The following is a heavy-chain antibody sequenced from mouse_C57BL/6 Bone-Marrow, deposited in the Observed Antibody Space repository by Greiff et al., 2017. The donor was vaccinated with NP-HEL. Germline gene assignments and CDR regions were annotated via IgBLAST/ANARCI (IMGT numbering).Heavy chain of an antibody. D-gene: IGHD1-1*01. V-gene: IGHV1-4*01. J-gene: IGHJ2*01. Sequence: QVQLQQSGAELARPGASVKMSCKASGYTFTSYTMHWVKQRPGQGLEWIGYINPSSGYTKYNQKFKDKATLTADKSSSTAYMQLSSLTAEDSAVYYCARAYDSGISENYFDYWGQGTTLTVSS. CDR1: GYTFTSYT. CDR2: INPSSGYT. CDR3: ARAYDSGISENYFDY.